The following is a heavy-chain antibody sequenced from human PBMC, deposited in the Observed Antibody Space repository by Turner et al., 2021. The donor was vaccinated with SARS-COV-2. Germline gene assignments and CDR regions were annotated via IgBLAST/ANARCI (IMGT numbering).Heavy chain of an antibody. J-gene: IGHJ6*02. CDR1: GGSISSSNYY. V-gene: IGHV4-39*01. Sequence: QLQLQESGPGLVKPSETLSLTCTVSGGSISSSNYYWGWIRQPPGKGLEWIGSIYDSGSTDYNPSLKSRVTISVDTSKNKFSLKLSSGTAADTAVYYCARLLNPGSYYYYYYGMDVWGQGTTVTVSS. CDR2: IYDSGST. CDR3: ARLLNPGSYYYYYYGMDV. D-gene: IGHD3-10*01.